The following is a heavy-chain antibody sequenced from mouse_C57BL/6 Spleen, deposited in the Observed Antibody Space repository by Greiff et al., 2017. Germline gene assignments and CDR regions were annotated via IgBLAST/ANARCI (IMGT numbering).Heavy chain of an antibody. Sequence: QVQLQQPGAELVRPGSSVKLSCKASGYTFTSYWMHWVKQRPIQGLEWIGNIDPSDSETHYNQKFKDKATLTVDKSSSTAYMQLRSLTSEDSAVYYCGRLGGYDGYPEGYWGQGTTLTVSS. CDR1: GYTFTSYW. CDR3: GRLGGYDGYPEGY. J-gene: IGHJ2*01. D-gene: IGHD2-3*01. V-gene: IGHV1-52*01. CDR2: IDPSDSET.